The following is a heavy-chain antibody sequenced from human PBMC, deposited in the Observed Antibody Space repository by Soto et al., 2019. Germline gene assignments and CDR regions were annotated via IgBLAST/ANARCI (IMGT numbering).Heavy chain of an antibody. CDR2: IRDDGSSV. CDR1: GFTFSRSP. CDR3: VRDRYTMSDFWSAFSSY. J-gene: IGHJ4*02. V-gene: IGHV3-23*04. D-gene: IGHD3-3*01. Sequence: EVQLVQSGGGFVQPGGSLRLSCAASGFTFSRSPMSWVRQVPGKGLEWISAIRDDGSSVYYVDSVKGRFTISRDNSKNTSSLRMKNLRAEDTAIYYCVRDRYTMSDFWSAFSSYWGQGALVIVSS.